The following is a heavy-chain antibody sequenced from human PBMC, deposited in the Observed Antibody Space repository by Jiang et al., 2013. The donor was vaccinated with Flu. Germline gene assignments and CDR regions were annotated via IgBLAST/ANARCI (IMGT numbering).Heavy chain of an antibody. CDR3: ARFVPYSNYDPWYFDL. CDR1: GGTFSSYA. D-gene: IGHD4-11*01. Sequence: SGAEVKKPGSSVKVSCKASGGTFSSYAISWVRQAPGQGLEWMGGIIPIFGTANYAQKFQGRVTITADKSTSTAYMELSSLRSEDTAVYYCARFVPYSNYDPWYFDLWGRGTLVTVSS. CDR2: IIPIFGTA. V-gene: IGHV1-69*06. J-gene: IGHJ2*01.